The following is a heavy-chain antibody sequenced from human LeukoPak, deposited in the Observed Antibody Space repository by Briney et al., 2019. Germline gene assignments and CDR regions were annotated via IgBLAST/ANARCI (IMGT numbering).Heavy chain of an antibody. CDR2: IWYDGSNK. CDR1: GFTFSSYD. V-gene: IGHV3-33*01. J-gene: IGHJ3*02. CDR3: ARGFSSGWYGGGAFDI. Sequence: GGSLRLSCAASGFTFSSYDIHWVRQAPGKGLEWVAVIWYDGSNKYYADSVKGRFTISRDNSKNTLYLQMNSLRAEDTAMYYCARGFSSGWYGGGAFDIWGQGTMVTVSS. D-gene: IGHD6-19*01.